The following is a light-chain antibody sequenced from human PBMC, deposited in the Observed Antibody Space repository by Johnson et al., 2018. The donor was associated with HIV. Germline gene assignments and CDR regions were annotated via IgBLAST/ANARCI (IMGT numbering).Light chain of an antibody. CDR1: SSNIGTNS. CDR2: ENN. V-gene: IGLV1-51*02. J-gene: IGLJ1*01. Sequence: QSVLTQPPSVSAAPGQKVTISCSGSSSNIGTNSVSWYQQLPGTAPRLLIYENNKRPSGIPDRFSGSKSGTSATLGITGLQTGDEADYYCGGWDSSLSAHYVFGSGTNIVVL. CDR3: GGWDSSLSAHYV.